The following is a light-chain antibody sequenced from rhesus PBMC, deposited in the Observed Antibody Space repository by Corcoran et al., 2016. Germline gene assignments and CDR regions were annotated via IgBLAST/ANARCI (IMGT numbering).Light chain of an antibody. V-gene: IGKV1S14*01. Sequence: DIQMTQSPSSLSASVGDTVTITCRASQGISNYLAWDQQKPGKAPKPLIYYASNLESGVPSRFSGSGSGTDFTLTISRLQPEDFATYYFHQHNSYPPTFSHGTKVDIE. J-gene: IGKJ1*01. CDR1: QGISNY. CDR2: YAS. CDR3: HQHNSYPPT.